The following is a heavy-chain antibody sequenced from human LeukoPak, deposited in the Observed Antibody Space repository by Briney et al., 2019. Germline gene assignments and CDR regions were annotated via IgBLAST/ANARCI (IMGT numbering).Heavy chain of an antibody. D-gene: IGHD5-12*01. CDR1: GFNFDGYT. Sequence: PGGSLRLSCAASGFNFDGYTMNWVRQAPGKGPEWVSGIGANGGSTFYADSVKGRFTISRDNSMDTVYLQLNSLTAEDTALYYCAKDLGQRWLQPDAFHFWGQGTMVTVSS. CDR2: IGANGGST. CDR3: AKDLGQRWLQPDAFHF. J-gene: IGHJ3*01. V-gene: IGHV3-23*01.